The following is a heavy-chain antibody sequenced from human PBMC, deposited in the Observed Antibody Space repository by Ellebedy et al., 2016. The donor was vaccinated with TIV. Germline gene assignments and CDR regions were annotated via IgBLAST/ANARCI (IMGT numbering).Heavy chain of an antibody. Sequence: PGGSLRLSCAASGFTFSSFAMGWVRQTPGKGLEGVSGLYGSGRGIFYSYSVRGRFTVSSDNSKNTLYLHMNSLVVEDTAIYYCVKDQIAGDGRWVFDIWGQGTVVTVSS. V-gene: IGHV3-23*01. CDR1: GFTFSSFA. D-gene: IGHD5-24*01. CDR3: VKDQIAGDGRWVFDI. CDR2: LYGSGRGI. J-gene: IGHJ3*02.